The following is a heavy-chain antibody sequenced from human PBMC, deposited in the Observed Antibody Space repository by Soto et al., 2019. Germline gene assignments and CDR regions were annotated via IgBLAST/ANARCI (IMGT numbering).Heavy chain of an antibody. Sequence: GASVKVSCKASGGTFSSSTISWVRQAPGQGFEWMGGIIPTLGTTNYAQKFQGRVTITADESTSTAYMELSSLRSEDTAVYYCARGFQWLAYFDYWGQGALVTVSS. CDR2: IIPTLGTT. J-gene: IGHJ4*02. CDR1: GGTFSSST. D-gene: IGHD6-19*01. CDR3: ARGFQWLAYFDY. V-gene: IGHV1-69*13.